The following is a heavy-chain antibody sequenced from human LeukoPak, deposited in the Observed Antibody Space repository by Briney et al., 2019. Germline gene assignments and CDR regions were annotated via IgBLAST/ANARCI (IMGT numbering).Heavy chain of an antibody. CDR3: AKQSGADRGHLEF. CDR2: ISYDGSNK. CDR1: GFTFSSYS. Sequence: GGSLRLSCAASGFTFSSYSMNWVRQAPGKGLEWVAVISYDGSNKYCADSVKGRFTISRDNSKNTLYLQMNSLRAEDTAVYYCAKQSGADRGHLEFWGQGTLVTVSS. J-gene: IGHJ4*02. V-gene: IGHV3-30*18. D-gene: IGHD4/OR15-4a*01.